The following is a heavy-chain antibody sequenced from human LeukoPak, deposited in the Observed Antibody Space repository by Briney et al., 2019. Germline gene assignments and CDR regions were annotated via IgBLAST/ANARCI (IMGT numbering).Heavy chain of an antibody. CDR1: GGSISSSSYY. Sequence: SETLSLTCTVSGGSISSSSYYWGWIRQPPGKGLEWIGSIYYSGSTYYNPSLKSRVTISIDTSKNQFSLKLSSVTAADTAVYYCARGGSGTCYFDYWGQETLVTVSS. CDR3: ARGGSGTCYFDY. D-gene: IGHD1-26*01. V-gene: IGHV4-39*01. CDR2: IYYSGST. J-gene: IGHJ4*02.